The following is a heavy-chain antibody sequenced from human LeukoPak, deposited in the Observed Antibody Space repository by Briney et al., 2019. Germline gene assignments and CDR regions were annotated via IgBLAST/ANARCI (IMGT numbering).Heavy chain of an antibody. CDR3: AKACGGDCYAPDY. Sequence: GGSLRLSCAASGFPFSNYAMSWVRQAPGKGLEWVSVISGSGGSTYYADSVKGRFTISRDNSKNTLYLQMNSLRAEDTAVYYCAKACGGDCYAPDYWGQGTLVTVSS. CDR2: ISGSGGST. J-gene: IGHJ4*02. D-gene: IGHD2-21*01. CDR1: GFPFSNYA. V-gene: IGHV3-23*01.